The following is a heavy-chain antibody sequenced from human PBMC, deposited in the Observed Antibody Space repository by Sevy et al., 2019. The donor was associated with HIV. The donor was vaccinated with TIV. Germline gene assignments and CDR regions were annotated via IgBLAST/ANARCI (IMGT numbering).Heavy chain of an antibody. J-gene: IGHJ3*02. CDR3: ARGDDFWSGYGGAFDI. CDR1: GFTFSSYW. Sequence: GGSLRLSCAASGFTFSSYWMHWVRQAPGKGLVWVSRINSDGRSTSYADSVKGRFTISRDNDKNTRYLKMNSLRAEDTAVYYCARGDDFWSGYGGAFDIWGQGTMVTVSS. D-gene: IGHD3-3*01. V-gene: IGHV3-74*01. CDR2: INSDGRST.